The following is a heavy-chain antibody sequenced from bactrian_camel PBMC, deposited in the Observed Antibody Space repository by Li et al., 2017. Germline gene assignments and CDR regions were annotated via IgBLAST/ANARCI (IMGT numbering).Heavy chain of an antibody. V-gene: IGHV3S5*01. Sequence: VQLVESGGGLVQPGGSLRLSCAASGFTFSSYYIYWVRQAPGKGLEWASSIPSDGRNTHYADSVKGRFTISRDNAKNTVYLQMNSLKSEDTALYYCTPSVLAGWGQGTQVTVS. J-gene: IGHJ4*01. CDR3: TPSVLAG. CDR2: IPSDGRNT. CDR1: GFTFSSYY.